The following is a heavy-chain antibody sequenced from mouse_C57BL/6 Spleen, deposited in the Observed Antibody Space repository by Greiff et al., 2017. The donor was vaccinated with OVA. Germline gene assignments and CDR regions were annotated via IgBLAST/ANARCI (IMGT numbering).Heavy chain of an antibody. CDR2: IRLKSDNYAT. CDR3: TVSLHSTWFAY. Sequence: EVKVEESGGGLVQPGGSMKLSCVASGFTFSNYWMNWVRQSPEKGLEWVAQIRLKSDNYATHYAESVKGRFTISRDDSKSSVYLQMNNLRAEDTGIYYCTVSLHSTWFAYWGQGTLVTVSA. D-gene: IGHD6-2*01. J-gene: IGHJ3*01. CDR1: GFTFSNYW. V-gene: IGHV6-3*01.